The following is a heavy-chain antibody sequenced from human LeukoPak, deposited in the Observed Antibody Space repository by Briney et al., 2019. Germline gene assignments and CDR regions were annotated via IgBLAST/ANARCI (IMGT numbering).Heavy chain of an antibody. J-gene: IGHJ3*02. CDR2: IKQDGSEK. Sequence: GGSLLLSSAASGFTFSSYWMSGVRQAPGKGLEWVANIKQDGSEKYYVDSVKGRFTISRDNAKNSLYLQMNSLRAEDTAVYYCARDRTTVTTIDAFDIWGQGTMVTVSS. D-gene: IGHD4-11*01. V-gene: IGHV3-7*01. CDR1: GFTFSSYW. CDR3: ARDRTTVTTIDAFDI.